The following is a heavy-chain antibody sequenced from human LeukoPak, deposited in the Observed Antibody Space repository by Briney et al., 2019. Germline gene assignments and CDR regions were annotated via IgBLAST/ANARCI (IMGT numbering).Heavy chain of an antibody. V-gene: IGHV4-59*01. J-gene: IGHJ3*02. Sequence: SETLSLTCTVSGGSISSYYWSWIRQPPGKGLEWIEYIYYRGSTNYNPSLKSRVTISLDTSKNQFSLNLSSVTAADTAVYYCARGGYKAGAFDIWGQGRMVTVSS. D-gene: IGHD5-18*01. CDR3: ARGGYKAGAFDI. CDR2: IYYRGST. CDR1: GGSISSYY.